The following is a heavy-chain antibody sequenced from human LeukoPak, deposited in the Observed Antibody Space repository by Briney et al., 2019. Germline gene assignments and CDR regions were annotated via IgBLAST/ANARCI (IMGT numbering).Heavy chain of an antibody. J-gene: IGHJ4*02. CDR3: TRLYYYGSGSFR. D-gene: IGHD3-10*01. Sequence: GGSLRLSCAASGFTFSSYWMNWVRQAPGEGLVWVSRINSDGSITTYADSVKGRFTISRDNAKNTLYLQMNSLRVEDTAVYYCTRLYYYGSGSFRWGQGTLVTVSS. CDR1: GFTFSSYW. V-gene: IGHV3-74*01. CDR2: INSDGSIT.